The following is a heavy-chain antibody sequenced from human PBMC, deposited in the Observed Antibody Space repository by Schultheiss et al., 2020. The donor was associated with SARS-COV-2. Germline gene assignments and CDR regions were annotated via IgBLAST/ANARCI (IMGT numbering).Heavy chain of an antibody. J-gene: IGHJ5*02. D-gene: IGHD6-13*01. CDR2: IYNSGST. CDR3: AREAAAAAGGWFDP. V-gene: IGHV4-59*01. CDR1: GGSISSYY. Sequence: SETLSLTCIVSGGSISSYYWSWIRQSPGKGLEWIGYIYNSGSTNYNPSLKSRVTVSVDTSKNQFSLKLRSVTPADTAVYYCAREAAAAAGGWFDPWGQGTLVTVSS.